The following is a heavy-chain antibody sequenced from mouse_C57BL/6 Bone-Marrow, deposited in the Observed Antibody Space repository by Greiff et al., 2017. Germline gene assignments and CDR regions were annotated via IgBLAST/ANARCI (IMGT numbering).Heavy chain of an antibody. J-gene: IGHJ2*01. V-gene: IGHV1-53*01. CDR3: ASWTTVVATRYFDY. Sequence: VKLQQPGPELVKPGASVKLSCKASGYTFTSYWMHWVKQRPGQGLEWIGNINPSNGGTNYNEKFKSKATLTVDKSSSTAYMQLSSLTSEDSAVYYCASWTTVVATRYFDYWGQGTTLTVSS. D-gene: IGHD1-1*01. CDR2: INPSNGGT. CDR1: GYTFTSYW.